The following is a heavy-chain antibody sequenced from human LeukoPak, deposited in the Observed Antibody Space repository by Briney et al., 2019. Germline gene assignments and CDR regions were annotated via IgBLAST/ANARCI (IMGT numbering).Heavy chain of an antibody. V-gene: IGHV1-8*01. Sequence: AASVKVSCKASGYTFTSYDINWVRQATGQGLEWMGWMNPNSGNTGYAQKFQGRVTMTRNTSISTAYMELSSLRSEDTAVYYCATGQGGSYHLGFDYWGQGTLVTVSS. CDR3: ATGQGGSYHLGFDY. CDR1: GYTFTSYD. D-gene: IGHD1-26*01. J-gene: IGHJ4*02. CDR2: MNPNSGNT.